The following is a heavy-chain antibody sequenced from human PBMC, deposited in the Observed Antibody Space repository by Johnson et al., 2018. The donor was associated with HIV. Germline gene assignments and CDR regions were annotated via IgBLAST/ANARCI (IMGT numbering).Heavy chain of an antibody. CDR3: ARGTLAAFDI. CDR2: IKQDGSEK. CDR1: GFTFSRYW. V-gene: IGHV3-7*05. J-gene: IGHJ3*02. Sequence: VQLVESGGGLVQPGVSLRLSCAASGFTFSRYWMSWVRQAPGKGLEWVANIKQDGSEKYYVDSVKGRFTISRDNAKNSVYLQMNSLRAEDTAVYYCARGTLAAFDIWGQGTMVTVSS. D-gene: IGHD2-2*01.